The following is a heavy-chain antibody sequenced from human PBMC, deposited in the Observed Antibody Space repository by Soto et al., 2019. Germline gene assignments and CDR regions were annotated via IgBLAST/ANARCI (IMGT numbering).Heavy chain of an antibody. V-gene: IGHV1-46*01. Sequence: ASVKVSCKASGYTFTSYYMHWVRQAPGQGLEWMGIINPSGGSTSYAQKFQGRVTMTRDTSTSTVYMELSSLRSEDTAVYYCARGEYCSSTSCRGGFDPWGQGTLVTVSS. CDR3: ARGEYCSSTSCRGGFDP. D-gene: IGHD2-2*01. J-gene: IGHJ5*02. CDR2: INPSGGST. CDR1: GYTFTSYY.